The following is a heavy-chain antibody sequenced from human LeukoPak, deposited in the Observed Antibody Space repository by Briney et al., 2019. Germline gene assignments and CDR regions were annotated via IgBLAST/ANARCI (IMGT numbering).Heavy chain of an antibody. CDR1: GGSISSYY. D-gene: IGHD3-10*01. CDR3: ARGVRGAVDY. J-gene: IGHJ4*02. V-gene: IGHV4-59*12. CDR2: IYYSGST. Sequence: SETLSLTCTVSGGSISSYYWSWIRQPPGKGLEWIGYIYYSGSTNYNPSLKSRVTMSVDTSKNQFSLKLSSVTAADTAVYYCARGVRGAVDYWGQGTLVTVSS.